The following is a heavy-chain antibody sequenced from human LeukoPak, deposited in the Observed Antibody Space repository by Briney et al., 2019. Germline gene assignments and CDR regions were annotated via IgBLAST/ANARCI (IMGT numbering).Heavy chain of an antibody. V-gene: IGHV3-30-3*01. CDR2: ISYDGSNK. D-gene: IGHD5-18*01. CDR1: GFTFSSYA. J-gene: IGHJ4*02. CDR3: ARGPGQLWFFDY. Sequence: GRSLRLSCAASGFTFSSYAMHWVRQAPGKGLEWVAVISYDGSNKYYADSVKGRFTISRDNSKNTLYLQMNSLRAEDTAVYYCARGPGQLWFFDYGGQGTLVTVS.